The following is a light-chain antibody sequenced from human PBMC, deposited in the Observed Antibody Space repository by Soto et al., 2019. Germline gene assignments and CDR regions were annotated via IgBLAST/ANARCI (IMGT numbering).Light chain of an antibody. CDR3: QQYNNWPPYT. CDR2: GAS. V-gene: IGKV3-15*01. J-gene: IGKJ2*01. CDR1: QSVSSN. Sequence: EIVMTQSPVTLSVSPGERATLSCRASQSVSSNLAWYQQKPGQAPRLLIYGASTRATGIPARFSGSGSGTEFTLTISSLQSEDFAVYYWQQYNNWPPYTFGQGTKLEIK.